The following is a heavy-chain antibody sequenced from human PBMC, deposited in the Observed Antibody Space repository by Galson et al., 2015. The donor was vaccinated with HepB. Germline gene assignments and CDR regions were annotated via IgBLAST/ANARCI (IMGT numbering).Heavy chain of an antibody. CDR3: ARGWEVGAYDAFDI. J-gene: IGHJ3*02. V-gene: IGHV3-33*01. CDR1: GFTFSSYS. Sequence: SLRLSCAASGFTFSSYSMPWVRLAPGKGLEWVAVIWYDGSNKYYADSVKGRFTISRDNSKNTLYLQMNSLRAEDTAVYYCARGWEVGAYDAFDIWGQGTMGTVSS. D-gene: IGHD1-26*01. CDR2: IWYDGSNK.